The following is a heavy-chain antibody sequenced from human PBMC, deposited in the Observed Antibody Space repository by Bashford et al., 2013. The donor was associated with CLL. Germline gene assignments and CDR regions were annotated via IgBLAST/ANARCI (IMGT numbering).Heavy chain of an antibody. D-gene: IGHD6-19*01. CDR1: GFTVSSNY. CDR3: ARDRGVAGTASQKDAFXI. Sequence: GGSLRLSCAASGFTVSSNYMSWVRQAPGKGLEWVSVIYSCGSTYYADSVKGRFTISQRQFQEXAVSSNDSLRAEDTXVYYCARDRGVAGTASQKDAFXIWGQGQWSPXL. J-gene: IGHJ3*02. CDR2: IYSCGST. V-gene: IGHV3-66*03.